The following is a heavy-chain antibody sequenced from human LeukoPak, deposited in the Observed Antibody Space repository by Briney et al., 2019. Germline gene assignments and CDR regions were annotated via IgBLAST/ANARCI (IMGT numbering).Heavy chain of an antibody. V-gene: IGHV1-8*03. CDR3: GPMRLRDSDY. Sequence: EASVKVSCKASGYTFTSYDINWVRQATGQGLEWMGWMNPNSGNTGYAQKFQGRVTITRNTSISTAYMELSSLRAEDTAMYYCGPMRLRDSDYWGQGTLVTVSS. CDR2: MNPNSGNT. J-gene: IGHJ4*02. CDR1: GYTFTSYD.